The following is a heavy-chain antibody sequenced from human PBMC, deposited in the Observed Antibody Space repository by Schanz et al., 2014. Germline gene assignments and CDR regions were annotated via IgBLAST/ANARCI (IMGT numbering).Heavy chain of an antibody. J-gene: IGHJ6*02. D-gene: IGHD5-18*01. CDR1: GYTFTSYG. V-gene: IGHV1-69*09. CDR2: IIPILGIA. CDR3: ARGPSQGYSYGHNIGAYYYGMDV. Sequence: QVLQVQSGSELKKPGTSVKVSCKASGYTFTSYGISWVRQAPGQGLEWMGRIIPILGIANYAQKFQGRVTITADKSTSTASMELSSLRSEDTAVYYCARGPSQGYSYGHNIGAYYYGMDVWGQGTTVTVSS.